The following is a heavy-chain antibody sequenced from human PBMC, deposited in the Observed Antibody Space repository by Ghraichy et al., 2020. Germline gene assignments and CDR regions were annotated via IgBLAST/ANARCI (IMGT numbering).Heavy chain of an antibody. V-gene: IGHV4-59*01. D-gene: IGHD6-13*01. CDR1: GGSISSYY. J-gene: IGHJ5*02. CDR2: IYYSGST. Sequence: SETLSLTCTVSGGSISSYYWSWIRQPPGKGLEWIGYIYYSGSTNYNPSLKSRVTISVDTSKNQFSLKLSSVTAADTAVYYCARDRAYNIAAAGTGWFDPWGQGTLVTVSS. CDR3: ARDRAYNIAAAGTGWFDP.